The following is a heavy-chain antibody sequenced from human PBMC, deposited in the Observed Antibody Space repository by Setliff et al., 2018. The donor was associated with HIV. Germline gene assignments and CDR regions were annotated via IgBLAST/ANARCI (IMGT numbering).Heavy chain of an antibody. CDR2: INPSGGST. CDR1: GYTFTSYY. Sequence: ASVKVSCKASGYTFTSYYMHWVRQAPGQGLEWMGIINPSGGSTSYAQKFQGRFTMTRYTSTSTVYMELISLRSEDTAVYYCAMNPRIAVAGTDYYYYMDVWGKGTTVTVSS. V-gene: IGHV1-46*01. CDR3: AMNPRIAVAGTDYYYYMDV. D-gene: IGHD6-19*01. J-gene: IGHJ6*03.